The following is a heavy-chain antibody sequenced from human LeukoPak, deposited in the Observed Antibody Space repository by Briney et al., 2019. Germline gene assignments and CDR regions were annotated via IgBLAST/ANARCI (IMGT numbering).Heavy chain of an antibody. J-gene: IGHJ4*02. V-gene: IGHV4-59*11. D-gene: IGHD6-19*01. Sequence: PSETLSLTCTVSGGSISSHYWSWIRQPPGQGLEWIGYIYYSGNTNYNPSFESRVAISVDRSGNQFSLKVTSVTAADTAVYYCARHRAYSSGLWAFRFDYWGQGTLVTVSS. CDR3: ARHRAYSSGLWAFRFDY. CDR1: GGSISSHY. CDR2: IYYSGNT.